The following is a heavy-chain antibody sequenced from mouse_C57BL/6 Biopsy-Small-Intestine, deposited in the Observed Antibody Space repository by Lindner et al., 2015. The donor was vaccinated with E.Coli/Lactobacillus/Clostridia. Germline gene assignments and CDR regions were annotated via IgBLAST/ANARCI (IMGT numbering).Heavy chain of an antibody. D-gene: IGHD1-1*01. CDR2: INPSGGST. CDR3: ARPPLYDHNYWYFDL. Sequence: SVKVSCKASGYTFTSYYMHWVRQAPGQGLEWMGIINPSGGSTSYAQRFQDRVTMTRDTSTSTFYMELSSLRSEDTAVYYCARPPLYDHNYWYFDLWGRGTLVTVSS. V-gene: IGHV1-64*01. CDR1: GYTFTSYY. J-gene: IGHJ1*01.